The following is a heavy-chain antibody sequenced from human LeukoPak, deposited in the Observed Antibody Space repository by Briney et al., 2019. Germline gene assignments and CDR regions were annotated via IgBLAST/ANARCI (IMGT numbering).Heavy chain of an antibody. V-gene: IGHV3-7*03. CDR1: GFTFSDYW. D-gene: IGHD2-15*01. Sequence: GGSLRLSCAVSGFTFSDYWMSWVRQAPGKGLDWVANIKRDGSKQYYVDSVKGRFTISRDNVKNSLYLQMNSLRAEDTAVYYCAKDTGYCSGGSCYPDYWGQGTLVTVSS. J-gene: IGHJ4*02. CDR2: IKRDGSKQ. CDR3: AKDTGYCSGGSCYPDY.